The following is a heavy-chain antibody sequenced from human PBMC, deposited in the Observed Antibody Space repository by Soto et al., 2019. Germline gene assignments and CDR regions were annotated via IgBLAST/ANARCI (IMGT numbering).Heavy chain of an antibody. CDR2: IFSNDEK. CDR1: GFSLSNARMG. CDR3: ARISSYYDILANYYYYGMDV. Sequence: GPTLVNPTETLTLTCTVSGFSLSNARMGVSWIRQPPGKALEWLAHIFSNDEKSYSTSLKSRLTISKDTSKSQVVLTMTNMDPVDTATYYCARISSYYDILANYYYYGMDVWGQGTTVTVSS. J-gene: IGHJ6*02. D-gene: IGHD3-9*01. V-gene: IGHV2-26*01.